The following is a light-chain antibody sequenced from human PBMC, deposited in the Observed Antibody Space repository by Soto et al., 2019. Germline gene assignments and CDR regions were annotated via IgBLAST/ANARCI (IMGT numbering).Light chain of an antibody. Sequence: IQLSQSPSFLSASVGDRGTITCRASQCFNNYLAWYQHKPGEAPKLLMYVASTLQSGVPSRFSGSGSGTEFTLTISSLQPEDFATYFCQQLNSFPLTFGGGTKVEIK. J-gene: IGKJ4*01. CDR2: VAS. CDR3: QQLNSFPLT. V-gene: IGKV1-9*01. CDR1: QCFNNY.